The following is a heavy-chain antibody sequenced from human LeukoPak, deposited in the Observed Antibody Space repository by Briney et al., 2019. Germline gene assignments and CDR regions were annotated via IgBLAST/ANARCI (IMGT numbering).Heavy chain of an antibody. J-gene: IGHJ4*02. CDR1: GFTFSSYG. V-gene: IGHV3-30*02. D-gene: IGHD2-15*01. CDR3: AKDFALLGYCSGGTCHAGDF. Sequence: GGSLRLACAASGFTFSSYGMHWVRQAPGKGLEWVAFIRYDGSNEYYADSVKGRFTISRDNSKNTLYLQMNSLRAEDTAVYYCAKDFALLGYCSGGTCHAGDFWGQGTLVTVSS. CDR2: IRYDGSNE.